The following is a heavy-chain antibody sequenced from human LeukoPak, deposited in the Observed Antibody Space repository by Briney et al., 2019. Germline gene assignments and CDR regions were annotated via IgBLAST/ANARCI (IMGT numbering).Heavy chain of an antibody. CDR2: INPNSGGT. J-gene: IGHJ4*02. V-gene: IGHV1-2*02. CDR1: GYTFNAHF. Sequence: ASVKVSCKASGYTFNAHFIHWVRQAPGQGLEWMGWINPNSGGTNYAQKFQGRVTMTRDTSISTAYMELSRLTSDDTAVYYCARVSGGSYSRDERGFDYWGQGTLVTVSS. D-gene: IGHD2-15*01. CDR3: ARVSGGSYSRDERGFDY.